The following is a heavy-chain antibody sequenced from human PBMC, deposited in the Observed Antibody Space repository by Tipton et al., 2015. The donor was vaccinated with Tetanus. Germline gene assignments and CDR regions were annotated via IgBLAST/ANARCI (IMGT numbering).Heavy chain of an antibody. J-gene: IGHJ3*02. Sequence: TLSLTCTVSDGSIDSFYWTWLRQPAGKPLEWIGRIYPTGNTKYNPSLMSRVAMSVDMSRNQFSLRLNSVTSADTAVYYCARDKRLADRTPFDMWGLGTLVTVSS. CDR2: IYPTGNT. CDR1: DGSIDSFY. V-gene: IGHV4-4*07. CDR3: ARDKRLADRTPFDM. D-gene: IGHD6-6*01.